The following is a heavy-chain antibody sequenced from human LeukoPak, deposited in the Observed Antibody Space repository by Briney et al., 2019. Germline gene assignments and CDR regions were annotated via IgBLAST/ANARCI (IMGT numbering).Heavy chain of an antibody. D-gene: IGHD2-2*01. CDR2: IYYSGST. Sequence: MSSETLSLTCSVSGGSISSYYWSWIRQPPGKGLEWIGYIYYSGSTNYNPSLKSRVTISVDTSKNQFSLKLRSVTAADTAVYYCARDLRGTSALDYWGQGTLVTVSS. CDR1: GGSISSYY. V-gene: IGHV4-59*01. CDR3: ARDLRGTSALDY. J-gene: IGHJ4*02.